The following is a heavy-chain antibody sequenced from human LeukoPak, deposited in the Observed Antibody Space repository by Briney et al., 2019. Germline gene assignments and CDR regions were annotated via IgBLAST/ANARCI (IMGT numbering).Heavy chain of an antibody. V-gene: IGHV4-31*03. Sequence: PSETLSLTCIVSGGSISSGGYYWSWIRQHPVKGLEWIGYMYYSGSTYYNPSLKSRVTISVDTSKNQFSLKLSSVTAADTAVYYCARNTDRYSGYDFWFDPWGQGTLVTVSS. CDR1: GGSISSGGYY. D-gene: IGHD5-12*01. CDR3: ARNTDRYSGYDFWFDP. CDR2: MYYSGST. J-gene: IGHJ5*02.